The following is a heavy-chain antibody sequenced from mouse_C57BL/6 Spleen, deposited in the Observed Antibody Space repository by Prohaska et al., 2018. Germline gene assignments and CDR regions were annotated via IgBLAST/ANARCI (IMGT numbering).Heavy chain of an antibody. CDR3: ASEETAGFAY. Sequence: KPGASVKLSCKASGYTFTSYWMQWVKQRPGQGLEWIGEIDPSDSYTNYNQKFKGKATLTVDTSSSTAYMLLSSLTSEDSAVYYCASEETAGFAYWGQGTLVTVSA. CDR2: IDPSDSYT. J-gene: IGHJ3*01. CDR1: GYTFTSYW. V-gene: IGHV1-50*01. D-gene: IGHD3-2*01.